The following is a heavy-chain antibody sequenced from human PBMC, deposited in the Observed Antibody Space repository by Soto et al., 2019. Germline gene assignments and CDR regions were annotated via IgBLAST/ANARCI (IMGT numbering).Heavy chain of an antibody. CDR1: GGTFSSYT. J-gene: IGHJ5*02. V-gene: IGHV1-69*04. Sequence: ASVKVSCKASGGTFSSYTISWVRQAPGQGLEWMGRIIPILGIANYAQKFQGRVTITADKSTSTAYMELSSLRSEDTAVYYCARDCSSTSCYAYPWGQGTLGTVSS. CDR2: IIPILGIA. CDR3: ARDCSSTSCYAYP. D-gene: IGHD2-2*01.